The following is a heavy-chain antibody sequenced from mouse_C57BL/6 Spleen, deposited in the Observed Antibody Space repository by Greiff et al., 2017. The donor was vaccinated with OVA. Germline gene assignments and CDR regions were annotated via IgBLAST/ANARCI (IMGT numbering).Heavy chain of an antibody. Sequence: VQLQQPGAELVKPGASVKMSCKASGYTFTSYWITWVKQRPGQGLEWLGDIYPGSGSTNYNEKFKSQATLTVDTSSSTAYMQLSSLTSEDSAVYYGATYEYDYSYWYFDVWGTGTTVTVSS. J-gene: IGHJ1*03. CDR3: ATYEYDYSYWYFDV. D-gene: IGHD2-4*01. V-gene: IGHV1-55*01. CDR2: IYPGSGST. CDR1: GYTFTSYW.